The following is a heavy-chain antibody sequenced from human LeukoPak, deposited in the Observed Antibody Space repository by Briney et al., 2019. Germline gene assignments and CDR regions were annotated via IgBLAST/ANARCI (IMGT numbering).Heavy chain of an antibody. CDR2: INGSGGST. V-gene: IGHV3-23*01. CDR3: STWTDLYDY. CDR1: GFTFSSYA. J-gene: IGHJ4*02. Sequence: GGSLRLSCAASGFTFSSYAMSWVRQAPGKGLEWVSDINGSGGSTYYADSVKGRFTISRDNSKNTLYLQMNSLTTEDTAVYYCSTWTDLYDYWGQGTLVTVS. D-gene: IGHD3/OR15-3a*01.